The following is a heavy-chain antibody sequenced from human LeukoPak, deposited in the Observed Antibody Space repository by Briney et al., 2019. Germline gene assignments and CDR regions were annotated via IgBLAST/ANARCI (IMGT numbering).Heavy chain of an antibody. CDR1: GFTFSS. Sequence: GGSLRLSCAASGFTFSSMNWVRQAPGKGLEWVSSITASSTAIYSADSVKGRFTISRDNAKNFLYLQMNSLRAEDTAVYYCARTYYDILTGYNPYFDYWGQGILVTVSS. J-gene: IGHJ4*02. CDR3: ARTYYDILTGYNPYFDY. CDR2: ITASSTAI. V-gene: IGHV3-21*01. D-gene: IGHD3-9*01.